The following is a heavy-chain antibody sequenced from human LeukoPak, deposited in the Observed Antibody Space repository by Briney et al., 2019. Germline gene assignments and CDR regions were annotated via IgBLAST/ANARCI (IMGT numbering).Heavy chain of an antibody. CDR3: ARGGSTFGS. CDR1: GVSISSYY. V-gene: IGHV4-59*01. J-gene: IGHJ5*02. Sequence: SETLSLTCTVSGVSISSYYWSWIRQPPGKGLEWIGYIYYSGSTNYNPSLKSRVTISVDTSENHFSLNLTSVTAADTAVYYCARGGSTFGSWGQGTLVTVSS. CDR2: IYYSGST. D-gene: IGHD5-18*01.